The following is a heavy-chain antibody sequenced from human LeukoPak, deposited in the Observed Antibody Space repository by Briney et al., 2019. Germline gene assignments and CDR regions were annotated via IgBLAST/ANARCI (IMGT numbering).Heavy chain of an antibody. V-gene: IGHV3-48*02. J-gene: IGHJ4*02. CDR3: ARRPGIEYYFDY. CDR2: ISTTGTPT. D-gene: IGHD3-10*01. CDR1: GFTFSSYS. Sequence: QAGGSLRLSCAASGFTFSSYSLNWGRLAPGKGLYWVSYISTTGTPTYYADSVKGRFTISRDNAKNSLYLQMNSLRDEDTAVYYCARRPGIEYYFDYWGQGTLVTVSS.